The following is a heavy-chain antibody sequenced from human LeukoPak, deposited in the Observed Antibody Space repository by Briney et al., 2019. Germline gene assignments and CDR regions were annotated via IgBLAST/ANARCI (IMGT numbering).Heavy chain of an antibody. CDR3: AAGGGNTFNP. V-gene: IGHV3-23*01. J-gene: IGHJ5*02. D-gene: IGHD1/OR15-1a*01. Sequence: GGSLRLSCAASGFTFSSQALSWVRQAPGKGLEWVSSFTGEAGNIHYEDSVKGRFTLSGDSSKETMYLQMNSLRVDDTAIYYCAAGGGNTFNPWGQGILVTVSS. CDR2: FTGEAGNI. CDR1: GFTFSSQA.